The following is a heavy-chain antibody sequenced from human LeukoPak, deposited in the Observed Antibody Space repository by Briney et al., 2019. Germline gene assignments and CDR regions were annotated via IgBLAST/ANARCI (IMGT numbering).Heavy chain of an antibody. CDR1: GFTVSTEY. CDR3: ARDLHEYYFDY. J-gene: IGHJ4*02. V-gene: IGHV3-53*01. Sequence: GGSLRLSCAVSGFTVSTEYMGWVRQAPGKGLEWVSLINSGDSTSYADSVKGRFTISRHNSKNTLYLQMNSLRAEDTAVYYCARDLHEYYFDYWGQGTLVTVSS. CDR2: INSGDST.